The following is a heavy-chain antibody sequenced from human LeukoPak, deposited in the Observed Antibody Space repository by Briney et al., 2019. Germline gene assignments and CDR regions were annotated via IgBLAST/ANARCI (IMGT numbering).Heavy chain of an antibody. J-gene: IGHJ4*02. V-gene: IGHV1-2*02. CDR1: GYTFTAYY. CDR3: VGRSRITVTPEIYFDY. Sequence: ASVKVSCKTSGYTFTAYYIHWVRQAPGQGLEWMGWINPNSGGTNYAQKFQGRVTMTRDTSISTAYMELSSLRSDDTAVFYCVGRSRITVTPEIYFDYWGQGTLVTVSS. CDR2: INPNSGGT. D-gene: IGHD3-22*01.